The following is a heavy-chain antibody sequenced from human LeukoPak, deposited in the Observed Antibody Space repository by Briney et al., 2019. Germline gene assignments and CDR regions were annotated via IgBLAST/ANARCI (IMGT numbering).Heavy chain of an antibody. Sequence: WETLSLTCTVSGGSISNYFWSWVRQPAGKGLEWIGRIYSTGRSDYNPSLKSRITMSVDTSKNQFSLKLSSVTAADTAVYYCARVLAAAGNNWFDPWGQGTLVTVSS. D-gene: IGHD6-13*01. V-gene: IGHV4-4*07. CDR3: ARVLAAAGNNWFDP. CDR2: IYSTGRS. CDR1: GGSISNYF. J-gene: IGHJ5*02.